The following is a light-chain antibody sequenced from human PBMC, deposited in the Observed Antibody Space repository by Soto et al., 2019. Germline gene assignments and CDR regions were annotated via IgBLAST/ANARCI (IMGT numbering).Light chain of an antibody. V-gene: IGLV2-14*03. CDR1: SIDVGGYNF. CDR3: TSYTSSSTLV. J-gene: IGLJ2*01. CDR2: DVS. Sequence: QSALTQPASVSGSPGQSIAISCTGTSIDVGGYNFVSWYQQHPGKAPKLMIYDVSSRPSGVSDRFSGSKSGNTASLTISGLKAEDESDYDCTSYTSSSTLVFGGGTKLTVL.